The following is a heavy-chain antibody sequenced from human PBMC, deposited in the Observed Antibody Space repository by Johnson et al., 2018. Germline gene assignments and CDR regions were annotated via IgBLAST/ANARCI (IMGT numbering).Heavy chain of an antibody. V-gene: IGHV3-30*03. CDR1: GFTFNTYA. CDR2: ISHDGYNE. Sequence: QLVQSGGGVVQPGGSLRVSCAASGFTFNTYAMHWVRQAPGKGLEWVAAISHDGYNEYYADSVQGRVTISRDNSKKTLFLQMKSLRAEDTAVYYCTREYYDTTNYYYYYFMDVWGQGTTVTVSS. CDR3: TREYYDTTNYYYYYFMDV. D-gene: IGHD3-9*01. J-gene: IGHJ6*02.